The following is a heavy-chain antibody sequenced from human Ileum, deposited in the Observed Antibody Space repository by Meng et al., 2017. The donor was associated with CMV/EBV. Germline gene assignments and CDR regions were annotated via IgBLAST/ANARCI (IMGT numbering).Heavy chain of an antibody. J-gene: IGHJ4*02. V-gene: IGHV4-4*07. D-gene: IGHD1-26*01. Sequence: QVQSRWSGPGLVNPSQTLSLTCTVSGGSVNNYYWSWIRQSAGKGLEWIGRFYSSDTYNYHPSLDSRVTMSLDTSKNQFSLNLRSVTAADTATYYCARGPGASTREGFDYWGLGTLVTVSS. CDR2: FYSSDTY. CDR3: ARGPGASTREGFDY. CDR1: GGSVNNYY.